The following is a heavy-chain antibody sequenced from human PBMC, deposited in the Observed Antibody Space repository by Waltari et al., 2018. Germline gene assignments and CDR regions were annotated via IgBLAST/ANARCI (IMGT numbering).Heavy chain of an antibody. D-gene: IGHD3-9*01. CDR2: IYSGGST. Sequence: EVQLVETGGGLIQPGGSLRLSCAASGFTVSSNYMSWFRQSPGQGLEWVSVIYSGGSTYYADSVKGRFTISRDNSKNTLYLQMNSLRAEDTAVYYCARSYYDILTGYRPLYYWGQGTLVTVSS. CDR3: ARSYYDILTGYRPLYY. J-gene: IGHJ4*02. V-gene: IGHV3-53*02. CDR1: GFTVSSNY.